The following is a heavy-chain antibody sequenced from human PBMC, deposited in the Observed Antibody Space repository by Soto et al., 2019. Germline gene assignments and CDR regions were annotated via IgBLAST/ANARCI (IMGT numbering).Heavy chain of an antibody. J-gene: IGHJ5*02. Sequence: QVQLVESGGGVVQPGRSLRLSCAASGFSISRSAMHWVRQAPGKGLEWVAVIAYDGRNRWYADSAKGRFTISRDNSKNTVYLQMSSLRGEDTAVYYCARELQAGTDNVNWFAPWGQGTLVTVSS. V-gene: IGHV3-30*04. CDR2: IAYDGRNR. CDR1: GFSISRSA. D-gene: IGHD1-1*01. CDR3: ARELQAGTDNVNWFAP.